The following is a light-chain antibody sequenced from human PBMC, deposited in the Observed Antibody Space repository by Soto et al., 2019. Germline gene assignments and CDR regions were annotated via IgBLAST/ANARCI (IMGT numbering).Light chain of an antibody. CDR1: DIGSKT. CDR2: DDR. V-gene: IGLV3-21*02. CDR3: QVWDRNSNDVV. J-gene: IGLJ3*02. Sequence: SSELTQPPSVSVAPGQTAMITCGGNDIGSKTVHWYQQRPGQAPVLVVYDDRYRPSGIPERLSGSNSGSTATLTISRVEAGDEADYYCQVWDRNSNDVVFGGGTKVTVL.